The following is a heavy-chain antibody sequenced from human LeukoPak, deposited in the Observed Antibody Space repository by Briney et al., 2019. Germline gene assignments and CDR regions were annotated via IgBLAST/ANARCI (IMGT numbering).Heavy chain of an antibody. V-gene: IGHV3-64*01. J-gene: IGHJ3*02. Sequence: PGGSLRLSCVASGFTFNNFGVHWVRQGPGKGLEYVSGISDNGVGTYYASSVKGRFTISRDNSKNTLYLQMDSLKDEDMAMYYCAREGHSSGYCGAFDIWGPGTMVTVSS. D-gene: IGHD3-22*01. CDR2: ISDNGVGT. CDR1: GFTFNNFG. CDR3: AREGHSSGYCGAFDI.